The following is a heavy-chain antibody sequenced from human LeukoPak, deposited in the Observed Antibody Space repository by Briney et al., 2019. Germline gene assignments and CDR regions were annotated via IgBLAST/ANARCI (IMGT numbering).Heavy chain of an antibody. CDR2: VYDNGST. J-gene: IGHJ4*02. Sequence: SETLSLTCAVSGGSITRSNWWSWVRQSPGKGLEWIGEVYDNGSTNYNPSLKSRVTISVDTSKNQFSLKLSSVTAADTAVYYCARQGFRGRARGRSYYYGSGSYYTDYWGQGTLVTVSS. V-gene: IGHV4-4*02. CDR3: ARQGFRGRARGRSYYYGSGSYYTDY. CDR1: GGSITRSNW. D-gene: IGHD3-10*01.